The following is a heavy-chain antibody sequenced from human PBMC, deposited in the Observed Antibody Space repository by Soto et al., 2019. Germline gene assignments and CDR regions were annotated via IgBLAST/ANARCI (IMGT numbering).Heavy chain of an antibody. J-gene: IGHJ3*02. CDR3: ATSPRFAFDI. CDR2: IYSSGST. V-gene: IGHV4-61*01. Sequence: QVQLQESGPGLVKPSETLSLSCSVSGGSVNSVNYYWSWIRKPPGKGLEWIGYIYSSGSTNYNPSLKSRVTISVDTSKNQLSLRLNSVTTADTAVYYCATSPRFAFDIWGQGTMVTVSS. CDR1: GGSVNSVNYY.